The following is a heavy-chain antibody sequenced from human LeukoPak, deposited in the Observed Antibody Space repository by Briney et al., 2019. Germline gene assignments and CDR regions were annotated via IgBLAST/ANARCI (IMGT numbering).Heavy chain of an antibody. CDR2: IYYSGST. J-gene: IGHJ3*02. CDR3: AREVGYYDSSGPAEVRAFDT. V-gene: IGHV4-59*01. Sequence: SETLSLTCTVSGGSISSYYWSWIRQPPGKGLEWIGYIYYSGSTNYNPSLKSRVTISVDTSKNQFSLKLSSVTAADTAVYYCAREVGYYDSSGPAEVRAFDTWGRGTMVTVSS. CDR1: GGSISSYY. D-gene: IGHD3-22*01.